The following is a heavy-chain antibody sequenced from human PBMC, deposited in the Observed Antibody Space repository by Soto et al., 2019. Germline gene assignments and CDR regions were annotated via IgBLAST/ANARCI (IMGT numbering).Heavy chain of an antibody. CDR2: IYYSGTS. J-gene: IGHJ5*02. CDR3: ARLHCPSPNCVPLDP. D-gene: IGHD2-2*01. V-gene: IGHV4-39*01. Sequence: QLQLQESGPGLVKPSETLSLTCTVSGGSIRDDTYYWGWIRQPPGKGLEWIGSIYYSGTSSYNPSLKGRATMPGDKSKKQLSLRLSSVTAADTAVYYCARLHCPSPNCVPLDPWGQGTLVIVSS. CDR1: GGSIRDDTYY.